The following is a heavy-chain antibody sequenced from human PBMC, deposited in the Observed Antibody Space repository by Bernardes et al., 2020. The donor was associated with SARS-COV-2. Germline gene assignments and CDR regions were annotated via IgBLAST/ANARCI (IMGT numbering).Heavy chain of an antibody. J-gene: IGHJ4*02. D-gene: IGHD3-10*01. V-gene: IGHV1-18*04. Sequence: AAVKVSCKASGDTFNGYGISWVRQAPGQRLEWMGLISFHTGQTDYALSFQGRVTMTTDTATRTAFMELRSLRSDDTAMYYCATMIRAIDYWGQGTFVTVSS. CDR3: ATMIRAIDY. CDR1: GDTFNGYG. CDR2: ISFHTGQT.